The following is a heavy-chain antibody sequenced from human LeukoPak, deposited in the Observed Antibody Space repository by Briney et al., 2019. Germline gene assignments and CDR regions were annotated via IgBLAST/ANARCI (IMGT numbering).Heavy chain of an antibody. V-gene: IGHV5-51*01. J-gene: IGHJ4*02. D-gene: IGHD1-1*01. CDR3: ARLSMPQLPLDY. CDR2: IYPGDSDT. Sequence: GESLKISCQGSGYKFTTYWIAWVRQMPGKGLVWMGIIYPGDSDTRYSPSFQGQVTISADTSISTAYLQWSSLKASDTAMYYCARLSMPQLPLDYWGQGTLVTVSS. CDR1: GYKFTTYW.